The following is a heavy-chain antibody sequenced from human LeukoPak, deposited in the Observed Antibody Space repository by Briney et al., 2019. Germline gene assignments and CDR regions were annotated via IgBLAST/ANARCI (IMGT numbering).Heavy chain of an antibody. J-gene: IGHJ3*02. CDR2: IYISGST. Sequence: SETLSLTCTVSGGSISSYYWSWIRQPAGKGLEWIGRIYISGSTNYNPSLMSRVTMSVDTSKNQFSLNLSSVTAADTAVYYCARDSMYNWNHDAFDIRGQGTMVTVSS. CDR1: GGSISSYY. D-gene: IGHD1-20*01. CDR3: ARDSMYNWNHDAFDI. V-gene: IGHV4-4*07.